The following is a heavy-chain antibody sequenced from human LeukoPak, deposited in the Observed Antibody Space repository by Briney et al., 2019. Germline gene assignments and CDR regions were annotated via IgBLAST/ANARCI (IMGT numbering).Heavy chain of an antibody. CDR3: ARLRYYDYSFDP. J-gene: IGHJ5*02. CDR2: IYYSGST. V-gene: IGHV4-59*08. D-gene: IGHD3-16*01. Sequence: SSETLSLTCTVSGGSISSYYWSWIRQPPGKGLEWIGCIYYSGSTNYNPSLKSRVTISVDTSKNQFSLKLSSVTAADTAVYYCARLRYYDYSFDPWGQGTLVTVSS. CDR1: GGSISSYY.